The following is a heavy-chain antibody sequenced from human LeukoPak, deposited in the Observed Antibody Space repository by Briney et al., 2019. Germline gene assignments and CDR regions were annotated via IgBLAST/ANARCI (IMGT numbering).Heavy chain of an antibody. V-gene: IGHV3-43*01. D-gene: IGHD6-19*01. J-gene: IGHJ4*02. Sequence: GGTLRLSCAASGLPFDDYTMHWIRQRPGRGLEWVCFVDRDGSITHYADALKGRFTVSRDNSRNSLYLQMNSLTTEDSGLYFCAKDRGNSGWYLYFDHWGQGTPVTVSS. CDR1: GLPFDDYT. CDR2: VDRDGSIT. CDR3: AKDRGNSGWYLYFDH.